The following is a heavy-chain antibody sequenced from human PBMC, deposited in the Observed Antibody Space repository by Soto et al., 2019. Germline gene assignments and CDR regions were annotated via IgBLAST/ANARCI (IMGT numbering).Heavy chain of an antibody. CDR1: GFSFSSYS. D-gene: IGHD5-18*01. CDR2: ISGGGGVI. Sequence: EVHLVESGGGLVQPGGSLRLSCVASGFSFSSYSMNWVRQAPGKGLEWVSYISGGGGVIYYGDSVKGRFIISRDNAENSLYLQMNSLRDEDTAVYYCARAGPRVDTRGVPPRVDYWGQGTLVTVSS. CDR3: ARAGPRVDTRGVPPRVDY. J-gene: IGHJ4*02. V-gene: IGHV3-48*02.